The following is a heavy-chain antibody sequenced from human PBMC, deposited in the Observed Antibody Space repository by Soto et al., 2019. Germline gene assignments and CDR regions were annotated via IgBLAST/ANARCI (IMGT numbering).Heavy chain of an antibody. D-gene: IGHD4-4*01. V-gene: IGHV1-18*04. CDR3: ARYTYRNYERDY. J-gene: IGHJ4*02. CDR2: ITTYNGNT. Sequence: QVQLVQSGAEVKKPGASVKVSCKASGYTFTNYDINWVRQAPGQGLEWMGWITTYNGNTNYAQKLQGRVTMTTDTSTSTAYMELRSLRSDDTAVYYCARYTYRNYERDYWGQGTLVTVSS. CDR1: GYTFTNYD.